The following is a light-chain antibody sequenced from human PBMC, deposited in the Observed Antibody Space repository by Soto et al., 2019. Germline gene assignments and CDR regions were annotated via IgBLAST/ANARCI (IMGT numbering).Light chain of an antibody. J-gene: IGLJ3*02. CDR2: GNN. V-gene: IGLV1-40*01. Sequence: QSVLTQPPSVSGAPGQRGTLSCTGSSSNIGAGYGVHWYQQLPGTAPKLLISGNNNRPSGVPDRFSGSKSGPSASLAITGLQAADEADYDCQSYDSSRSGWVVGGGTKLTVL. CDR1: SSNIGAGYG. CDR3: QSYDSSRSGWV.